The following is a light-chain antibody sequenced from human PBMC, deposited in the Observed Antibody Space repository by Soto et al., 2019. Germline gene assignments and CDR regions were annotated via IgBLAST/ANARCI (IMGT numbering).Light chain of an antibody. V-gene: IGLV2-8*01. CDR3: SSYSNINTLL. J-gene: IGLJ2*01. Sequence: QSALTQPPSASGSPGQSVTVSCTGTRSDVGGYNFVSWYQQHPGKVPKLMLYEVSKRPSGVPDRFSGSKSGNTASLTVSGLQAEDEADYYCSSYSNINTLLFGGGTKLTVL. CDR2: EVS. CDR1: RSDVGGYNF.